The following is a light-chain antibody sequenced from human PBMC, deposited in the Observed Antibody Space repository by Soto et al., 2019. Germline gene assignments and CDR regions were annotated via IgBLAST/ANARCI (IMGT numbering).Light chain of an antibody. CDR2: DVS. CDR3: SSYTASSTLYV. J-gene: IGLJ1*01. Sequence: QSARTQPASVSGSPGQSITISCTGTSSDVGGYNFVSWYQLYPGKAPKLMIYDVSDRPSGVSIRFSGSKSGNTASLTISGLQAEDEADYYCSSYTASSTLYVFGTGTKVTVL. V-gene: IGLV2-14*03. CDR1: SSDVGGYNF.